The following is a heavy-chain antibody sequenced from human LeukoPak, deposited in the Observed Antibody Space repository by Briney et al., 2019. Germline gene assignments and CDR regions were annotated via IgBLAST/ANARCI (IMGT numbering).Heavy chain of an antibody. D-gene: IGHD3-22*01. CDR1: GYTFTSYA. CDR2: INAGNGNT. Sequence: GASVKVSCKASGYTFTSYAMHWVRQAPGQRLEWMGWINAGNGNTKYSQEFQGRVTITRDTSASTAYMELSSLRSEDMAVYYCARARVDYYDSSGYSEGGFDYWGQGTLVTVSS. J-gene: IGHJ4*02. CDR3: ARARVDYYDSSGYSEGGFDY. V-gene: IGHV1-3*03.